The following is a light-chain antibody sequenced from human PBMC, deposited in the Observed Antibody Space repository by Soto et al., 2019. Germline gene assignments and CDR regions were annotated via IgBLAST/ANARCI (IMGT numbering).Light chain of an antibody. V-gene: IGLV1-47*01. CDR2: RNN. CDR1: SSNIGSNY. CDR3: AAWDDSLSVP. Sequence: QSALTQPPSASGTPGQRVTISCSGSSSNIGSNYVYWYQQLPGTAPKLLIYRNNQRPSGVPDRFSGSKSGTSASLAISGLRSEDEADYYCAAWDDSLSVPFGTGTKVTAL. J-gene: IGLJ1*01.